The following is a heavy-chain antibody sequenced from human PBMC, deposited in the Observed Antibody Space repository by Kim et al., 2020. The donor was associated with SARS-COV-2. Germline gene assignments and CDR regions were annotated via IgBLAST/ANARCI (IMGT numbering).Heavy chain of an antibody. D-gene: IGHD3-10*01. CDR1: GFTFSNAW. V-gene: IGHV3-15*01. J-gene: IGHJ4*02. CDR3: TTDPMVRGVIPDY. CDR2: IKSKTDGGTT. Sequence: GGSLRLSCAASGFTFSNAWMSWVRQAPGKGLEWVGRIKSKTDGGTTDYAAPVKGRFTISRDDSKNTLYLQMNSLKTEDTAVYYCTTDPMVRGVIPDYWGQGTLVTVSS.